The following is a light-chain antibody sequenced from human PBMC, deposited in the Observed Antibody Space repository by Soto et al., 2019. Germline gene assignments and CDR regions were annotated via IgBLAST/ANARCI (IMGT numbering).Light chain of an antibody. CDR3: QYYGHSPPVT. CDR1: QTVKNNY. V-gene: IGKV3-20*01. J-gene: IGKJ4*01. Sequence: ETLLTQSPDTLSLSPWELATLSCRARQTVKNNYLAWYQQKPGQAPRLLIYDASSRATGIPDRFSGGGSGTDFTLTISRLEPEDFVVYYCQYYGHSPPVTFGGGTKVDIK. CDR2: DAS.